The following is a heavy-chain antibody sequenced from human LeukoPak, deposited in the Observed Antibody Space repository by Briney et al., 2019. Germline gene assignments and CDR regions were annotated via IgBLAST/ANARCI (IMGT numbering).Heavy chain of an antibody. V-gene: IGHV4-34*01. CDR1: GGSFSGYY. J-gene: IGHJ3*02. D-gene: IGHD1-26*01. CDR3: ARPPSGSYDDAFDI. CDR2: INHSGST. Sequence: SETLSLTCAVYGGSFSGYYWSWIRQPPGKGLEWIGEINHSGSTNYNPSLKSRVTISVDTSKNQFSLKLSSVTAADTAVYYCARPPSGSYDDAFDIWGQGTMVTVSS.